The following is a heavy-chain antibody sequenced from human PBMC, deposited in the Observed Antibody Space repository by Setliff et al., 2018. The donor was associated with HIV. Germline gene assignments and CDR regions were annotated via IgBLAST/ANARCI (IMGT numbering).Heavy chain of an antibody. CDR1: GFIFTNVW. CDR3: TPIHNYTDHCPDS. V-gene: IGHV3-15*01. D-gene: IGHD2-21*02. CDR2: IKRKTDGETT. J-gene: IGHJ5*01. Sequence: GGSLRLSCAASGFIFTNVWMSWVRQAPGKGLEWVGRIKRKTDGETTDYGAPVKGRFTISRDDSENTLFLQMNSLKTEDTAMYYCTPIHNYTDHCPDSWGQGTLVTVSS.